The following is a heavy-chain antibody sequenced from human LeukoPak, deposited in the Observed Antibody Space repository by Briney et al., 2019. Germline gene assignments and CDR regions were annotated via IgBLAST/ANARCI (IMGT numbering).Heavy chain of an antibody. CDR2: IRGSGGCK. CDR1: GFTFSSYA. CDR3: AKGPFGVVINPSYFDY. Sequence: PGGSLSLSCAASGFTFSSYAMSWVPQAPGKGLEWVSAIRGSGGCKYYADYVKGRHTSARDNSKNSPYLQMNSLRAEDTAVYYGAKGPFGVVINPSYFDYWGQGTLVTVSS. D-gene: IGHD3-3*01. J-gene: IGHJ4*02. V-gene: IGHV3-23*01.